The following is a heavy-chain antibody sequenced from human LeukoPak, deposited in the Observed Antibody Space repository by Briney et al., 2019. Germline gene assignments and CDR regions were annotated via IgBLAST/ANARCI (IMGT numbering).Heavy chain of an antibody. D-gene: IGHD2-2*01. Sequence: GRSLRLSCAASGFTFSNYGVHWVRQAPGKGLEWVAVISYDGSNKYYADSVKGRFTIPRDNSKNTLYLQMNSLRAEDTAVYYCAKGPRYCSSTSCFPPFDYWGQGALVTVSS. J-gene: IGHJ4*02. CDR3: AKGPRYCSSTSCFPPFDY. V-gene: IGHV3-30*18. CDR1: GFTFSNYG. CDR2: ISYDGSNK.